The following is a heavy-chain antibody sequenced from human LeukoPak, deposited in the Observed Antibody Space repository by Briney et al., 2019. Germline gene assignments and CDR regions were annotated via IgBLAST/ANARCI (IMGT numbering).Heavy chain of an antibody. CDR2: ISSSGSTI. J-gene: IGHJ4*02. D-gene: IGHD1-26*01. CDR3: ARSVLYSGSYLAFDY. CDR1: GFTFSVYY. V-gene: IGHV3-11*01. Sequence: GGSLRLSCAASGFTFSVYYMSWIRQAPGKGLEWVSYISSSGSTIYYADSVKGRFTISRDNAKNSLYLQMNSLRAEDTAVYYCARSVLYSGSYLAFDYWGQGTLVTVSS.